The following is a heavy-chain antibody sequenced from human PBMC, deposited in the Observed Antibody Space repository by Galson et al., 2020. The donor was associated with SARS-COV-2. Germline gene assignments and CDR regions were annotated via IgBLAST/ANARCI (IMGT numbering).Heavy chain of an antibody. V-gene: IGHV1-18*04. D-gene: IGHD5-12*01. CDR2: ISAYNGNT. CDR1: GYTFTSYG. CDR3: ARPRGYSGYDSWYFDY. J-gene: IGHJ4*02. Sequence: ASVKVSCKASGYTFTSYGISWARQAPGQGLEWMGWISAYNGNTNYAQKLQGRVTITADESTSTAYMELSSLRSEDTAVYYCARPRGYSGYDSWYFDYWGQGTLVTVSS.